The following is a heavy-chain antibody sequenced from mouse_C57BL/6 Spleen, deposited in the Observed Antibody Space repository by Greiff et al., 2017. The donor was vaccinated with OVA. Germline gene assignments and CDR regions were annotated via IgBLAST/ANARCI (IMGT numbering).Heavy chain of an antibody. CDR2: IDPSDSYT. CDR1: GYTFTSYW. J-gene: IGHJ1*03. CDR3: ARTYFDV. V-gene: IGHV1-59*01. Sequence: QVQLQQPGAELVRPGTSVKLSCKASGYTFTSYWMHWVKQRPGQGLEWIGVIDPSDSYTNYNQKFKGKATLTVDTSSSTAYMQLSSLTSEDSAVYYCARTYFDVWGTGTTVTASS.